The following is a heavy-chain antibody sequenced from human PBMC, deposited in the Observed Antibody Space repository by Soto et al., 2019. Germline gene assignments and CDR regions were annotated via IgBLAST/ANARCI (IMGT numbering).Heavy chain of an antibody. CDR1: GYSLRSYY. CDR3: ASAAVTGTAGLDF. D-gene: IGHD6-19*01. V-gene: IGHV1-2*02. Sequence: GASVRVSCKASGYSLRSYYVHWVRQAPGQGLEWMGWINPNNGGTKYAEKFQGRVTMTRDTSISTAYVELSRLTSDDTAVYYCASAAVTGTAGLDFWGQGTLVTSPQ. CDR2: INPNNGGT. J-gene: IGHJ4*02.